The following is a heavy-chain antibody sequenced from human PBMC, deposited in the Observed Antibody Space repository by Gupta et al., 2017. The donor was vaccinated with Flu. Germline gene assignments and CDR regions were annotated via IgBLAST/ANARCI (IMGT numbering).Heavy chain of an antibody. J-gene: IGHJ5*02. Sequence: SRIRQHPGKGLEWFGYIYYTGVTHYNPSLKSRVTISLDTSENQFSRRLSSVTAADTAVYYCAREGIAVAVADPWGHGTRVTVSS. CDR3: AREGIAVAVADP. V-gene: IGHV4-31*02. D-gene: IGHD6-19*01. CDR2: IYYTGVT.